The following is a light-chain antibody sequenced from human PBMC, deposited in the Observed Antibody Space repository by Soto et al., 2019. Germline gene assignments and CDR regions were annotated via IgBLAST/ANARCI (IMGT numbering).Light chain of an antibody. CDR3: LQDYKYPRT. Sequence: IQMTQSPSSLSASVGDRVTITCRASQGIRDELGWYQQKPGKAPKLLIYGASSLQSGVPSRFSGSGSGTDFTLTISSLQPEDFATYYCLQDYKYPRTFGQGTKVEIK. CDR1: QGIRDE. J-gene: IGKJ1*01. V-gene: IGKV1-6*02. CDR2: GAS.